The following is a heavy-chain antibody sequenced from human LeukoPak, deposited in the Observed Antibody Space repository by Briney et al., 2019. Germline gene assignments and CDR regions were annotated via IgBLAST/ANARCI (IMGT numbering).Heavy chain of an antibody. CDR1: SGSISSYY. CDR3: ARGHSSGWYYYYGMDV. Sequence: SETLSLTCTVSSGSISSYYWSWIRQPPGKGLEWIVHIQNSGNTNFNPSLKSRVTLSVDTSKNQFSLKLSSVTAAGTAMYYCARGHSSGWYYYYGMDVWGQGTTVTVSS. D-gene: IGHD6-19*01. V-gene: IGHV4-59*01. J-gene: IGHJ6*02. CDR2: IQNSGNT.